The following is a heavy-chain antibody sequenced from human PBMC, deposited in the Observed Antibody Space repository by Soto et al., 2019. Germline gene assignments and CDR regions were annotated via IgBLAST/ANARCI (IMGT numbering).Heavy chain of an antibody. D-gene: IGHD2-2*01. J-gene: IGHJ5*02. CDR3: ARGMTSGTVVVPAGLWWFDP. V-gene: IGHV4-34*01. CDR1: GGSFSGYY. CDR2: INHSGST. Sequence: SETLSLTCAVYGGSFSGYYWSWIRQPPGKGLEWVGEINHSGSTNYNPSLKSRVTISVDTSKNQFSLKLSSVTAADTAVYYCARGMTSGTVVVPAGLWWFDPWGQGTLVTVSS.